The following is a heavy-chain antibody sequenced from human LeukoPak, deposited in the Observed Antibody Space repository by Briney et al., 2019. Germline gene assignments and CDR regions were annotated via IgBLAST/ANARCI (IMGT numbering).Heavy chain of an antibody. D-gene: IGHD3-10*01. CDR1: GFTFGDYA. J-gene: IGHJ4*02. CDR2: IRSKAYGGTT. CDR3: TRPMVRGVIIRPYFDY. Sequence: GGSLRLSCTASGFTFGDYAMSWFRQAPGKGLEWVGFIRSKAYGGTTEYAASVKGRFTISRDDSKSIAYLQMNSLKTEDTAVYYCTRPMVRGVIIRPYFDYWGQGTLVTVSS. V-gene: IGHV3-49*03.